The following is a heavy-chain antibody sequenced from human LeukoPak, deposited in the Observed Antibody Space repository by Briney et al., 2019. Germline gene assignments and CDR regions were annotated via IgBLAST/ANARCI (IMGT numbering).Heavy chain of an antibody. D-gene: IGHD4-17*01. J-gene: IGHJ4*02. CDR1: GFTFSSYA. CDR2: ISGSGGST. Sequence: GGSLRLSCAASGFTFSSYAMSWVRQAPGKGLEWVSAISGSGGSTYYADSVKGRFTISRDNSKNTLYLQMNSLRAEDTAVYYCVKQNGDPGGFDYWGQGTLVTVSS. V-gene: IGHV3-23*01. CDR3: VKQNGDPGGFDY.